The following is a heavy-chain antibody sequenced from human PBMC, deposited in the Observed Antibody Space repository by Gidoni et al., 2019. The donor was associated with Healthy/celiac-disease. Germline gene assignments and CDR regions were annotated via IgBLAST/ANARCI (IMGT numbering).Heavy chain of an antibody. CDR1: GFTFSSYA. CDR3: ARDPYYCSSTSCYSRGDAFDI. D-gene: IGHD2-2*01. J-gene: IGHJ3*02. CDR2: ISYDGSNK. Sequence: QVQLVESGGGVVQPGRSLRLSCAASGFTFSSYAMHWVRQAPGKGLEWVAVISYDGSNKYYADSVKGRFTISRDNSKNTLYLQMNSLRAEDTAVYYCARDPYYCSSTSCYSRGDAFDIWGQGTMVTVSS. V-gene: IGHV3-30-3*01.